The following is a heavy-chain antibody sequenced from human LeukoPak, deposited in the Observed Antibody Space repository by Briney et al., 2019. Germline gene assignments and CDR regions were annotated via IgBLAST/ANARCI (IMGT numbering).Heavy chain of an antibody. Sequence: GGSLRLSCAASGFTFSDYYMSWIRQAPGKGLEWVSYISSSGSTIYYADSVKGRFTISRDNAKNSLYLQMNSLRAEDTAAYYCARDSGSYQIAIDYWGQGTLSPSPQ. CDR1: GFTFSDYY. CDR3: ARDSGSYQIAIDY. V-gene: IGHV3-11*01. CDR2: ISSSGSTI. J-gene: IGHJ4*02. D-gene: IGHD1-26*01.